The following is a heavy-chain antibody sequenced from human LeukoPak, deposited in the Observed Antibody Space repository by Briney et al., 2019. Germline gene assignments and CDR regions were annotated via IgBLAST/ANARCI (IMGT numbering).Heavy chain of an antibody. CDR1: GFSFSNYD. Sequence: PGRSLRLSCAASGFSFSNYDMHWVRQAPGKGLEWVAVIWYDGSNKYYADSAKGRFTISRDNSKNTLYLQMNSLRVEDTAVYYCARGDPTVTTKQNFDYWGQGTLVTVSS. J-gene: IGHJ4*02. CDR3: ARGDPTVTTKQNFDY. D-gene: IGHD4-17*01. V-gene: IGHV3-33*01. CDR2: IWYDGSNK.